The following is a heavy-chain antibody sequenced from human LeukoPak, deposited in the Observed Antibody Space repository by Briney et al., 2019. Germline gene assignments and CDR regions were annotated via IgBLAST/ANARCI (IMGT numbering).Heavy chain of an antibody. Sequence: GGSLRLSCAVSGFTFSSYWMNWVRQAPGKGLEWVASINQDGSEKYYLDSVKGRFTISRDNAKNSLYLQMNSLRDEDTAVYSCARDGVRDGLYFDRWGQGTLVTVSS. V-gene: IGHV3-7*01. J-gene: IGHJ4*02. CDR2: INQDGSEK. D-gene: IGHD5-24*01. CDR3: ARDGVRDGLYFDR. CDR1: GFTFSSYW.